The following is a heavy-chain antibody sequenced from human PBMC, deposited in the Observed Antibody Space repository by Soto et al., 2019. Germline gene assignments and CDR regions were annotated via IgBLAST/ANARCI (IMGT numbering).Heavy chain of an antibody. J-gene: IGHJ6*03. D-gene: IGHD2-2*01. CDR2: IWYDGSNK. V-gene: IGHV3-33*01. Sequence: QVQLVESGGGVVQPGRSLRLSCAASGFTFSSYGMHWVRQAPGKGLEWVAVIWYDGSNKYYADSVKGRFTISRDNSKNTLYLQMNSLRAEDTAVYYCARDPASSTSYYYYMDVWGKGTTVTVSS. CDR3: ARDPASSTSYYYYMDV. CDR1: GFTFSSYG.